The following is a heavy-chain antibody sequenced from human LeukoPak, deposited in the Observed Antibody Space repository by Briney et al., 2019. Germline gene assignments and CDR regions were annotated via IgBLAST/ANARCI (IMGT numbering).Heavy chain of an antibody. Sequence: PSQTLSLTCTVSGGSISSGGYYWSWIRQHPGKGLEWIGYIYYSGSTYYNPSLKSRVTISVDTSKNQFSLKLSSVTAADTAVYYCARAGSSSGYFQHWGQGTLVTVSS. CDR2: IYYSGST. V-gene: IGHV4-31*03. CDR3: ARAGSSSGYFQH. D-gene: IGHD6-6*01. J-gene: IGHJ1*01. CDR1: GGSISSGGYY.